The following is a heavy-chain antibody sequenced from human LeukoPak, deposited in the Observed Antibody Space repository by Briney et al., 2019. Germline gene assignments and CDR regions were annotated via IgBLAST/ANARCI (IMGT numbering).Heavy chain of an antibody. V-gene: IGHV5-51*01. CDR1: GYSFTSYW. CDR2: IYPGDSDT. J-gene: IGHJ6*02. D-gene: IGHD6-13*01. Sequence: PGESLKISCKGSGYSFTSYWIGWVRQMPGKGLEWMGIIYPGDSDTRYSPSFQGQVTISADKSISAAYLQWSSLKASDTAMYYCARLGQQRGGLNYYGMDVWGQGTTVTVSS. CDR3: ARLGQQRGGLNYYGMDV.